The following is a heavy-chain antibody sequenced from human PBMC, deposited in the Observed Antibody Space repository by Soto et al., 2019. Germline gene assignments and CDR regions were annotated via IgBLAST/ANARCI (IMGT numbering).Heavy chain of an antibody. D-gene: IGHD6-13*01. CDR2: INHSGST. CDR3: ARGLSSTGFRY. Sequence: SETLSLTCAVYGGSFSGYYWSWIRQPPGKGLEWIGEINHSGSTNYNPSLKSRVTISVDTSKNQFSLKLSSVTAADTAVYYCARGLSSTGFRYWGQGTLVTVSS. CDR1: GGSFSGYY. J-gene: IGHJ4*02. V-gene: IGHV4-34*01.